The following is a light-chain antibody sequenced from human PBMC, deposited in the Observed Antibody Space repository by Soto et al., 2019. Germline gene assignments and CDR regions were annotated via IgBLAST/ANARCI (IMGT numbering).Light chain of an antibody. CDR3: SSYTTSTSFIL. V-gene: IGLV2-14*01. CDR1: SGDIGGYNY. CDR2: EVT. J-gene: IGLJ2*01. Sequence: QSALTQPASVSGSPGQSITISCTGTSGDIGGYNYVSWYQQHPGKAPKLLISEVTNRPSGVSNRFSGSKSGNTASLTISGLQAEDEAYYYCSSYTTSTSFILFGGGTKVTVL.